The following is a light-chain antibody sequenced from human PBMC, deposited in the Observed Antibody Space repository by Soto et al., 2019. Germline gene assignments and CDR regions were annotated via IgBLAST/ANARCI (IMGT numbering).Light chain of an antibody. CDR3: SSYAGSNTFV. V-gene: IGLV2-8*01. CDR1: SSDVGGYPY. J-gene: IGLJ2*01. CDR2: EVS. Sequence: QSALTQPPSASGSPGQSVTISCTGTSSDVGGYPYVSWYHQHPGKAPKLMIYEVSKRPSGVPDRFSASKSGNTASLTVSGLQAEDEADYYCSSYAGSNTFVFGGGTKLTVL.